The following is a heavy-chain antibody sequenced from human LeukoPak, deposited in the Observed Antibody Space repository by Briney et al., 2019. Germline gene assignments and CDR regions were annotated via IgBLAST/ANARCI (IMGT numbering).Heavy chain of an antibody. V-gene: IGHV4-34*01. CDR1: GGSFSGYY. CDR3: ARSPGYYGSIPDY. CDR2: INHSGST. D-gene: IGHD3-10*01. J-gene: IGHJ4*02. Sequence: SETLSLTCAVYGGSFSGYYWSWIRQPPGKGLEWIGEINHSGSTNYNPSLKSRVTISVDTSKNQFSLKLSSVTAADTAVYYCARSPGYYGSIPDYWGQGTLVTVSS.